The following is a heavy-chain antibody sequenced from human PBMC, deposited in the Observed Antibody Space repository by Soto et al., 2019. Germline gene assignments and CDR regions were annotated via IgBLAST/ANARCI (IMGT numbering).Heavy chain of an antibody. Sequence: QVQLVQSGAEVKKPGSSVKVSCKASGGTFSSYAISWVRQAPGQGLEWMGGLIPIFGTANYAQKFQGRVTITADESTSTAYMELSSLRSEDTAVYYCATVYYYDSSGYSPSYYYGMDVWGQGTTVTVSS. CDR1: GGTFSSYA. J-gene: IGHJ6*02. D-gene: IGHD3-22*01. CDR3: ATVYYYDSSGYSPSYYYGMDV. CDR2: LIPIFGTA. V-gene: IGHV1-69*01.